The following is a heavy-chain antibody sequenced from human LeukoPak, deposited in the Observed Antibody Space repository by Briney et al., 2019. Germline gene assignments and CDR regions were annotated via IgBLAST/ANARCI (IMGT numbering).Heavy chain of an antibody. V-gene: IGHV1-69*04. CDR3: ARLRFTDYYYYGMDV. CDR2: IIPILGIA. D-gene: IGHD3-10*01. CDR1: GGTFSSYA. Sequence: GSSVKVSCKASGGTFSSYAISWVRQAPGQGLEWMGRIIPILGIANYAQKFQGRVTITADKSTSTAYMELSSLRSEDTAVYYCARLRFTDYYYYGMDVWGQGTTVTVSS. J-gene: IGHJ6*02.